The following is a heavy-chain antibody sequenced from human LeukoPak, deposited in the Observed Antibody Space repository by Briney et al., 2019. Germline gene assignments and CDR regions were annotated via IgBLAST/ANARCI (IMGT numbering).Heavy chain of an antibody. CDR1: GYTLTESS. CDR2: FDPEDGET. J-gene: IGHJ6*02. V-gene: IGHV1-24*01. Sequence: GASVKVSCKVSGYTLTESSMHWVRQAPGKGLEWMGGFDPEDGETIYAQKFQGRVTMTEDTSTDTAYMELSSLRSEDTAVYYCATALRSPQPQYYDFWSGYYYLSHHYGMDVWGQGTTVTVSS. CDR3: ATALRSPQPQYYDFWSGYYYLSHHYGMDV. D-gene: IGHD3-3*01.